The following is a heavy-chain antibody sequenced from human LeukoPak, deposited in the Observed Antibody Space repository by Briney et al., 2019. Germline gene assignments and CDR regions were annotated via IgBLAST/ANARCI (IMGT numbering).Heavy chain of an antibody. CDR2: ITGSGGST. Sequence: GGSLRLSCAASGFTFSNYGLSWVRQAPGKGLEWVSGITGSGGSTYYADSVKGRFTISRDNSKNTLYLQMNSLRAEDTAVYYCAELGITMIGGVWGKGTTVTISS. V-gene: IGHV3-23*01. CDR3: AELGITMIGGV. J-gene: IGHJ6*04. CDR1: GFTFSNYG. D-gene: IGHD3-10*02.